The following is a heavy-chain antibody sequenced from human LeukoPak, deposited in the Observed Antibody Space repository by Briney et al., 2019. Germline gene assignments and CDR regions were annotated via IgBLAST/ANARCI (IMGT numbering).Heavy chain of an antibody. J-gene: IGHJ4*02. D-gene: IGHD5-24*01. CDR1: GGSFSGNF. CDR3: ARGGRDSPLRY. V-gene: IGHV4-34*01. CDR2: INYSGST. Sequence: SETLSLTCAVYGGSFSGNFWSWIRQPPGKGLEWIGEINYSGSTKYNPSPKSRVTISVDTSKNQFSLNLNSVTAADTAVYYCARGGRDSPLRYWGQGTMVTVSS.